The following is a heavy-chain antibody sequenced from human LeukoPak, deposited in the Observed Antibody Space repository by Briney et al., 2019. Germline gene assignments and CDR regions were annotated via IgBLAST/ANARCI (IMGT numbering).Heavy chain of an antibody. J-gene: IGHJ4*02. D-gene: IGHD3-22*01. CDR1: GFTFSSYA. V-gene: IGHV3-23*01. CDR3: GNFYDSSGIGG. CDR2: ISSSGGST. Sequence: GGSLRLSCAASGFTFSSYAMSWVRQAPGKGLEWVSDISSSGGSTYYADSVKGRFTISRDNSKNTLHLQMNSLRAEDTAVYYCGNFYDSSGIGGWGQGTLVTVSS.